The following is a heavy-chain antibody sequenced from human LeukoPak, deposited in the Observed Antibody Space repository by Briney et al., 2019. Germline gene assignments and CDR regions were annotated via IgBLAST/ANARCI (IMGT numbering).Heavy chain of an antibody. Sequence: GGSLRLSCAASGFTFSSYAMSWVRQAPGKGLEWVSAISGNAGSTDYADSVKGRFIISRDNSKNTLYLQMNSLRAEDTAVYYCAKTYRLRPDYWGQGTLVTVSS. CDR1: GFTFSSYA. J-gene: IGHJ4*02. CDR2: ISGNAGST. V-gene: IGHV3-23*01. CDR3: AKTYRLRPDY. D-gene: IGHD4-17*01.